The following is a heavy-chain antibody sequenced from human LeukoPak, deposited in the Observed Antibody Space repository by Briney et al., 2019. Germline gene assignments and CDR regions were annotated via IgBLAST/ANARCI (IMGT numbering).Heavy chain of an antibody. CDR3: ATSLLGSYWDAFDI. V-gene: IGHV3-66*01. D-gene: IGHD1-26*01. Sequence: GGSLRLSCAASGFTVSSNYMSWVRQAPGKGLEWVSVIYSGGSTYYADSVKGRFTISRDNSKNTLYLQMNSLRAEDTAVYYCATSLLGSYWDAFDIWGQGTMVTVSS. CDR1: GFTVSSNY. J-gene: IGHJ3*02. CDR2: IYSGGST.